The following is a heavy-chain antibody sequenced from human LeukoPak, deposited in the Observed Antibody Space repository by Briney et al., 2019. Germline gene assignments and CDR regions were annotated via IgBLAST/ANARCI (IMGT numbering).Heavy chain of an antibody. CDR2: IYYSGTT. V-gene: IGHV4-39*01. J-gene: IGHJ6*03. CDR3: ARQISDYYYYYIDV. CDR1: GGSISSSHYY. D-gene: IGHD3-3*01. Sequence: SETLSLTCTVFGGSISSSHYYWGWIRQPPGKGLEWIGTIYYSGTTYYNPSLESRVTMSEDTSKNQFSLTLRSVTATDTAVYYCARQISDYYYYYIDVWGKGTTVTVSS.